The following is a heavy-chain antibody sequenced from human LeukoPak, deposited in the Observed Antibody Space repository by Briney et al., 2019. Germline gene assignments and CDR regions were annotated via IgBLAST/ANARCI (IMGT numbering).Heavy chain of an antibody. V-gene: IGHV3-30-3*01. CDR3: ARDGITTGGTVHNWFDP. J-gene: IGHJ5*02. CDR1: GFTFSDYA. Sequence: GGSLRLSCAASGFTFSDYAMHWVRLAPGKGLEWVAVISHDGSIKFSADSVKGRFTISRDNSKNTLYLQMNSLRAEDTAVYYCARDGITTGGTVHNWFDPWGQGTLVTVSS. D-gene: IGHD6-13*01. CDR2: ISHDGSIK.